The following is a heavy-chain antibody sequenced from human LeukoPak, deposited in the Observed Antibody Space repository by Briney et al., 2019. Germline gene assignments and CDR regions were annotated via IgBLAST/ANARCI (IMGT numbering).Heavy chain of an antibody. Sequence: GRSLRLSCAASGFTFSSYAMHWVRQAPGKGLEWVAVISYDGSNKYYADSVKGRFTISRDNSKNTLYLQMNSLRAEDTAVYYCARDIIGGSGSYYNQFDYWGQGTLVTVSS. D-gene: IGHD3-10*01. CDR3: ARDIIGGSGSYYNQFDY. V-gene: IGHV3-30*14. CDR2: ISYDGSNK. CDR1: GFTFSSYA. J-gene: IGHJ4*02.